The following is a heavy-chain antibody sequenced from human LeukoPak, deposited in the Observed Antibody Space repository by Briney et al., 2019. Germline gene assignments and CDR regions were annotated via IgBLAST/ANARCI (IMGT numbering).Heavy chain of an antibody. J-gene: IGHJ4*02. CDR1: GYTFTSYD. CDR3: ARTNIVATIYHY. Sequence: GASVKVSCKASGYTFTSYDINWVRQATGQGLEWMGWMNPDSGNTGYAQKFQGRVTMTRNTSISTAYMELSSLRSEDTAVYYCARTNIVATIYHYWGQGTLVTVSS. D-gene: IGHD5-12*01. V-gene: IGHV1-8*01. CDR2: MNPDSGNT.